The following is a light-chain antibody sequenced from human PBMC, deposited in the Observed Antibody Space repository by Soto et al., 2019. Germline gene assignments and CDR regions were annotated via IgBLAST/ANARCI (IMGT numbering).Light chain of an antibody. Sequence: QSALTQPPSVSGAPGERVTISCTGSSSNIGAGYDVHWYQQLPGTAPKLLIYGYSNRPPVVPDRFSGSKSGTSASLAITGLQAEDEADYYCQSYDSSLSGSVFGRGTKVTVL. CDR2: GYS. CDR3: QSYDSSLSGSV. J-gene: IGLJ2*01. V-gene: IGLV1-40*01. CDR1: SSNIGAGYD.